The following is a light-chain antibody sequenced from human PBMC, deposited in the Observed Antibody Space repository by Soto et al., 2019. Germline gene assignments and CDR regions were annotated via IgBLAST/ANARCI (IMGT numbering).Light chain of an antibody. CDR1: QSVSTN. J-gene: IGKJ1*01. Sequence: EIVVTQSPATLSVSPGERATLSCTASQSVSTNLAWYQQKPGRAPSLLIYGASTRATGIPARFSGSGSGTEFTLTISSLQSEDFAVYHCQQYSNWPRTFGQGTKVEV. CDR3: QQYSNWPRT. CDR2: GAS. V-gene: IGKV3-15*01.